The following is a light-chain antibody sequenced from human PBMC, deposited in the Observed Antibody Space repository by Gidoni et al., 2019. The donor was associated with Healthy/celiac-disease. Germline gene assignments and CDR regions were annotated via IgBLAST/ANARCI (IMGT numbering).Light chain of an antibody. J-gene: IGLJ1*01. Sequence: QSALTQPRSVSGSPGQSVTISCTGTSSDVGGYNYVSWYQQHPGKAPKLMIYDVSKRPSGVPDRFSGSKSGNTASLTISGLQAEDEADYYCCSYAGSCFVFGTGTKVTGL. V-gene: IGLV2-11*01. CDR3: CSYAGSCFV. CDR1: SSDVGGYNY. CDR2: DVS.